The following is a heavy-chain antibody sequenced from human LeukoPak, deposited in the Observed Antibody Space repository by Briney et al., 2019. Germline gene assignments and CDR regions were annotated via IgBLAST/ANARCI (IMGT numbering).Heavy chain of an antibody. CDR1: GFTFSSYE. CDR2: ISSSGSTI. Sequence: AGGSLRLSCAASGFTFSSYEMNWVRQAPGKGLEWVSYISSSGSTIYYADSVKGRFTISRDNAKNSLYLQMNSLRAEDTAVYYCARAADFWSGYPSMDVWGQGTTVTVSS. D-gene: IGHD3-3*01. V-gene: IGHV3-48*03. J-gene: IGHJ6*02. CDR3: ARAADFWSGYPSMDV.